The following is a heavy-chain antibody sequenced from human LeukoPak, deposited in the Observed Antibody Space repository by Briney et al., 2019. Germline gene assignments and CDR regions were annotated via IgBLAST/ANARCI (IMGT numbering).Heavy chain of an antibody. CDR1: GESLSGFY. D-gene: IGHD2-2*01. V-gene: IGHV4-34*01. CDR3: ARLVFGQYQLLIHAFDI. J-gene: IGHJ3*02. Sequence: SETLSLTCAVYGESLSGFYWTWIRQPPGKGLEWVGEIDHIGRSNYNPSLKSRVALSVDRSKNQFFLKLNSVTAADTAVYYCARLVFGQYQLLIHAFDIWGQGTMVTVSS. CDR2: IDHIGRS.